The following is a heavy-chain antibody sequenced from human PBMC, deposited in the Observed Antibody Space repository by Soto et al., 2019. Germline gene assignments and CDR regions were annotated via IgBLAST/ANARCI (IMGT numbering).Heavy chain of an antibody. Sequence: GSLKISCKGSGYSFTSYWISWVRQMPGKGLEWMGRIDPSDSYTNYSPSFQGHVTISADKSISTAYLQWSSLKASDTAMYYCARLGLATSYYYYYGMDFRGQGTTVTVSS. CDR3: ARLGLATSYYYYYGMDF. CDR2: IDPSDSYT. J-gene: IGHJ6*02. V-gene: IGHV5-10-1*01. CDR1: GYSFTSYW. D-gene: IGHD5-12*01.